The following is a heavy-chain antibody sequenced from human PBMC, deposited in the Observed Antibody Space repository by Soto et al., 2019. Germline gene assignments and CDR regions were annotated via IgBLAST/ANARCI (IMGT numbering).Heavy chain of an antibody. CDR2: IYYSGST. CDR1: GGSISSYY. D-gene: IGHD2-15*01. V-gene: IGHV4-59*01. J-gene: IGHJ6*03. CDR3: ARESIRKEIAATPAVGYYYYYYMDV. Sequence: SETLSLTCTVSGGSISSYYWSWIRQPPGKGLEWIGYIYYSGSTNYNPSLKSRVTISVDTSKNQFSLKLSSVTAADTAVYYCARESIRKEIAATPAVGYYYYYYMDVWGKGTTVTVSS.